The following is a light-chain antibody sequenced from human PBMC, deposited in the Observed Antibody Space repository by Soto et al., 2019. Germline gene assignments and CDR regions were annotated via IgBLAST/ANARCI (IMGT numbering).Light chain of an antibody. V-gene: IGKV3-11*01. J-gene: IGKJ4*01. CDR2: DAS. Sequence: EIVLTQSPATLSLSPGERATLSCRASQSVSRYLAWYQQKPGQAPRLLIYDASNRATGIPARFSGSGSGTDLTLSISSLETEDFAFYCCWQRRNWFPLSFGGGTKVELK. CDR3: WQRRNWFPLS. CDR1: QSVSRY.